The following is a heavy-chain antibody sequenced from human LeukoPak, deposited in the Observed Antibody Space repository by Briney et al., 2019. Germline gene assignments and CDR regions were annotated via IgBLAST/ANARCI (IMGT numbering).Heavy chain of an antibody. CDR2: INHSGST. CDR1: GYSISYDYY. D-gene: IGHD6-6*01. J-gene: IGHJ4*02. V-gene: IGHV4-38-2*02. Sequence: SETLSLTCTVSGYSISYDYYWGWIRQPPGKGLEWIGEINHSGSTNYNPSLKSRVTISVDTSKNQFSLKLSSVTAADTAVYYCARDPMPLSSSFNWGQGTLVTVSS. CDR3: ARDPMPLSSSFN.